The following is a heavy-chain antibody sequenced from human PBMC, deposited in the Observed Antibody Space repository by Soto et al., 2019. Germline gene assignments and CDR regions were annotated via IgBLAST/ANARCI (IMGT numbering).Heavy chain of an antibody. V-gene: IGHV3-48*01. J-gene: IGHJ5*02. CDR3: ARHPERIAEIGWFDP. CDR2: ISSSSSTI. D-gene: IGHD6-13*01. Sequence: EVQLVESGGGLVQPGGSLRLSCAASGFTFSSYSMNGVRQAPGKGLEWVSYISSSSSTIYYADSVKGRFTISRDNAKNSLYLQLNSLRAEDTAVYYCARHPERIAEIGWFDPWGQGTLVTVS. CDR1: GFTFSSYS.